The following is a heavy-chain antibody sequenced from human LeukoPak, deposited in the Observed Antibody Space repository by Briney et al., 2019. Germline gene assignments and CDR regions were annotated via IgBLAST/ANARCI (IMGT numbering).Heavy chain of an antibody. J-gene: IGHJ4*02. CDR3: ARDLCGSCYRDNKNGIFDY. CDR1: GFTFSSYT. CDR2: ISSASGYI. D-gene: IGHD2-15*01. V-gene: IGHV3-21*01. Sequence: GGSLRLSCAASGFTFSSYTMNWVRQAPGKGLEWVSSISSASGYIYYADSVKGRFTISRDNAKNSLYLHMNSPRAEDTAVYYCARDLCGSCYRDNKNGIFDYWGQGTLVTVSS.